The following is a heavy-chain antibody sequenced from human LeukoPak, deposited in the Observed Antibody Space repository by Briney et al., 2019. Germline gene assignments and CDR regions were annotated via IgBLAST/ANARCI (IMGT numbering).Heavy chain of an antibody. V-gene: IGHV3-7*01. CDR1: GFTFSSYW. J-gene: IGHJ4*02. Sequence: GGSLRLSCAASGFTFSSYWMSWVRQAPGKGLEWVANIKQDGSEKYYVDSVKGRFTISRDNAKNSLYLQMNSLRAEDTAVYYCAREDFDWPNYFDYWGQGTLVTVSS. CDR2: IKQDGSEK. CDR3: AREDFDWPNYFDY. D-gene: IGHD3-9*01.